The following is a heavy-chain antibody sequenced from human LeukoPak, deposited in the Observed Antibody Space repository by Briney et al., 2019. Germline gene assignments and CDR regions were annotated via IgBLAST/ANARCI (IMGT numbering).Heavy chain of an antibody. D-gene: IGHD5-12*01. CDR3: AKRRGYSGYDYYFDY. J-gene: IGHJ4*02. V-gene: IGHV3-30-3*02. Sequence: PGGSLRLSCAASGFTFSSYAMHWVRQAPGKGLEWVAVISYDGSNKYYADSVKGRFTISRDNSKNTLYLQMNSLRAEDTAVYYCAKRRGYSGYDYYFDYWGQGTLVTVSS. CDR1: GFTFSSYA. CDR2: ISYDGSNK.